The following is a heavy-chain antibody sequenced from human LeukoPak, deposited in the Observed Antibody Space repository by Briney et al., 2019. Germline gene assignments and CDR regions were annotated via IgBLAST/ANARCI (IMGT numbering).Heavy chain of an antibody. J-gene: IGHJ4*02. Sequence: PGGALKLSCAASGFTFSGSAMHWVRPASGKGLEWVGRIRSKANSYATAYAASVKGRFTISRDDSKNTAYLQMNSLKTEDSAVYYCTRLAAAALGYWGQGTLVTVSS. CDR2: IRSKANSYAT. V-gene: IGHV3-73*01. CDR1: GFTFSGSA. CDR3: TRLAAAALGY. D-gene: IGHD6-13*01.